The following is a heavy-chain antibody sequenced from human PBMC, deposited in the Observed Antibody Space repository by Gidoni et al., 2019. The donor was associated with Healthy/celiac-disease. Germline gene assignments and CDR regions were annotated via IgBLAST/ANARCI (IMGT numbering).Heavy chain of an antibody. D-gene: IGHD3-22*01. CDR1: GFTFSSYA. Sequence: EVQLLESGGGLVQHGGSLRLFCAASGFTFSSYAMSWVRQAPGKGLGWVSAISGRGGSTYYADSVKGRFTISRDNSKNTLYLQRNSLRAEDTAVYYCAKDAEVVVITGFYDYWGQGTLVTVSS. J-gene: IGHJ4*02. CDR2: ISGRGGST. CDR3: AKDAEVVVITGFYDY. V-gene: IGHV3-23*01.